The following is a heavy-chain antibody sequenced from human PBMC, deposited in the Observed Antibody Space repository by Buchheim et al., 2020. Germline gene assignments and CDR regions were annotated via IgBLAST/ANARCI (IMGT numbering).Heavy chain of an antibody. J-gene: IGHJ4*02. D-gene: IGHD3-22*01. CDR3: AKDAAPLVTMIVVVIPYYFDY. Sequence: QVQLVESGGGVVQPGRSLRLSCAASGFTFSSYGMHWVRQAPGKGLEWVAVISYDGSNKYYADSVKGRFTISRDNSKNTLYLQMNSLRAEDTAVYYCAKDAAPLVTMIVVVIPYYFDYWGQGTL. V-gene: IGHV3-30*18. CDR1: GFTFSSYG. CDR2: ISYDGSNK.